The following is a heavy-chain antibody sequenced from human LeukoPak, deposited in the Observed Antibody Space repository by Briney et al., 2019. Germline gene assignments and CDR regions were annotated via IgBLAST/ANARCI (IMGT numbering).Heavy chain of an antibody. Sequence: PSETLSLTCTVSGGSISSSSYYWGWIRQPPGTGLEWIGSIYHSGSTYYNPSLKSRVTISVDTSKNQFSLKLSSVTAADTAVYYCARDVESSGSYYGNFDYWGQGTLVTVSS. CDR1: GGSISSSSYY. CDR3: ARDVESSGSYYGNFDY. J-gene: IGHJ4*02. V-gene: IGHV4-39*07. CDR2: IYHSGST. D-gene: IGHD3-10*01.